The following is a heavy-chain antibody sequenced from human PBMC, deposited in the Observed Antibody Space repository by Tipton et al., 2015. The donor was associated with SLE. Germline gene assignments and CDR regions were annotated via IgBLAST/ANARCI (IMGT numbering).Heavy chain of an antibody. D-gene: IGHD3-3*02. Sequence: TLSLTCTVSGGSISSYYWSWIRQPPGKGLEWIGYIYTSGSTNYNPSLKSRVTISVDTSKNQFSLKLSSVTAADTAVYYCAGAYGDHFWSGFDYWGQGTLVTVSS. CDR1: GGSISSYY. CDR3: AGAYGDHFWSGFDY. J-gene: IGHJ4*02. V-gene: IGHV4-4*09. CDR2: IYTSGST.